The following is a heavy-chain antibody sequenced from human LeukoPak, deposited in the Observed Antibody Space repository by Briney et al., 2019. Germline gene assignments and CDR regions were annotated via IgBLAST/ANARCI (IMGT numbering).Heavy chain of an antibody. CDR1: GFSLSTSGVG. CDR3: AHSSHDFWSDVSWFDP. J-gene: IGHJ5*02. D-gene: IGHD3-3*01. V-gene: IGHV2-5*01. Sequence: SGPTLVKPTQTLTLTCTFSGFSLSTSGVGVGWTRQPPGKALEWLAPIYWNDDKRYTPSLTSRLTITKDISKNQVVLTMTNMDPVDTATYYCAHSSHDFWSDVSWFDPWGQGTLVTVSS. CDR2: IYWNDDK.